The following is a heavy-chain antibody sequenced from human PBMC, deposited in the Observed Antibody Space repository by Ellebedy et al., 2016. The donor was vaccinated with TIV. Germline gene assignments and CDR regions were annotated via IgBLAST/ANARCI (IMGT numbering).Heavy chain of an antibody. CDR1: GFTFSSYG. J-gene: IGHJ4*02. V-gene: IGHV3-30*03. CDR2: ISYDGSNK. CDR3: ARGGIELWFGESIDY. D-gene: IGHD3-10*01. Sequence: GESLKISXAASGFTFSSYGMHWVRQAPGKGLEWVTIISYDGSNKYYADSVKGRFTISRDNSKNTLYLQMNSLRAEDTAVYYCARGGIELWFGESIDYWGQGTLVTVSS.